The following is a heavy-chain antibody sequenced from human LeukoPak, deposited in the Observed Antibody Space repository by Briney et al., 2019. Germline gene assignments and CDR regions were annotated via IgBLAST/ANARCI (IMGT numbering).Heavy chain of an antibody. Sequence: SETLSLTCTVSGGSISSYYWSWIRQPPGKGLEWIGYIYYSGSTNYNPSLKSRVTISVDKSKNQFSLKLSSVTAAHTAVYYCARSYSGSYFWFDPWGQGTLVTVSS. J-gene: IGHJ5*02. CDR3: ARSYSGSYFWFDP. V-gene: IGHV4-59*12. CDR1: GGSISSYY. CDR2: IYYSGST. D-gene: IGHD1-26*01.